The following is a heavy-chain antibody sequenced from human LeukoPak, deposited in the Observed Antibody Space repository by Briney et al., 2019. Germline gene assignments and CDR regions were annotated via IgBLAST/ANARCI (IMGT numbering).Heavy chain of an antibody. CDR1: GGSISGSSYY. J-gene: IGHJ6*02. V-gene: IGHV4-61*05. CDR2: IYYSGST. Sequence: SETLSLTCTVSGGSISGSSYYWGWIRQPPGKGLEWIGYIYYSGSTNYNPSLKSRVTISVDTSKNQFSLKLSSVTAADTAVYYCARVNYDFWIYYYGMDVWGQGTTVTVSS. D-gene: IGHD3-3*01. CDR3: ARVNYDFWIYYYGMDV.